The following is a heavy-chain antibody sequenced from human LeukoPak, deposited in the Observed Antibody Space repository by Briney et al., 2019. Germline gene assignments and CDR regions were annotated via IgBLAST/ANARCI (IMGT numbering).Heavy chain of an antibody. Sequence: ASVKVSCTASGYTFTSYGISWVRQAPGQGLEWMGWISAYNGNTNYAQKLQGRVTMTTDTSTSTAYMELRSLRSDDTAVYYCARGHYDILTGRNYYYYYGMDVWGQGTTVTVSS. CDR1: GYTFTSYG. D-gene: IGHD3-9*01. V-gene: IGHV1-18*01. CDR2: ISAYNGNT. CDR3: ARGHYDILTGRNYYYYYGMDV. J-gene: IGHJ6*02.